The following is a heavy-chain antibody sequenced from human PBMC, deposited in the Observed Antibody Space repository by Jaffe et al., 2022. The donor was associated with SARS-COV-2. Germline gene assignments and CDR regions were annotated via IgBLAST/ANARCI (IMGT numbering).Heavy chain of an antibody. D-gene: IGHD2-15*01. CDR1: GYTFTSYG. CDR2: ISAYNGNT. CDR3: ARDNCSGGSCYFGRSSGNAFDI. V-gene: IGHV1-18*01. Sequence: QVQLVQSGAEVKKPGASVKVSCKASGYTFTSYGISWVRQAPGQGLEWMGWISAYNGNTNYAQKLQGRVTMTTDTSTSTAYMELRSLRSDDTAVYYCARDNCSGGSCYFGRSSGNAFDIWGQGTMVTVSS. J-gene: IGHJ3*02.